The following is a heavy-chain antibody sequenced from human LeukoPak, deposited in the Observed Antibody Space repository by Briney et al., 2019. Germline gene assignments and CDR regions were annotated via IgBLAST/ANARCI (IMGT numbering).Heavy chain of an antibody. CDR2: IIPIFGTA. V-gene: IGHV1-69*01. CDR1: GGTFSSYA. D-gene: IGHD3-10*01. CDR3: ARELERVRGVILGFSDYYYYGMDV. J-gene: IGHJ6*04. Sequence: SVKVSCKASGGTFSSYAISWVRQAPGQGLEWMGGIIPIFGTANYAQKFQGRVTITADESTSTAYMELSSLRSEDTAVYYCARELERVRGVILGFSDYYYYGMDVWGKGTTVTVSP.